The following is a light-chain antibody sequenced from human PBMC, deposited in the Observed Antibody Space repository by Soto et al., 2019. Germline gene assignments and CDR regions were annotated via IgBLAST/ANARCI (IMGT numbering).Light chain of an antibody. Sequence: QSVLTQPPSASGTPGQRVTISCSGSSSNIESNTVTWYQQLPGTAPKLVIYSNYDRPSGFPDRFSGSTSGTSASLVIRGLQSEDEADYYCAAWDDILNGYVFGGGTQLTVL. CDR1: SSNIESNT. CDR2: SNY. J-gene: IGLJ7*01. V-gene: IGLV1-44*01. CDR3: AAWDDILNGYV.